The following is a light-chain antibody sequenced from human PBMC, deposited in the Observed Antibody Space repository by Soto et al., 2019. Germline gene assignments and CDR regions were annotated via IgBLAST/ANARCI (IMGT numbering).Light chain of an antibody. J-gene: IGKJ1*01. CDR1: QSITSY. Sequence: DIQMTQSPSSLSASVGDTVTINCRASQSITSYLNWYQQKPGRAPKLLIFAASSLQSGVPSRFSGSGSGTEFTLTISTLQSDDFATYYRQQYNTYPWTFGQGTKVDIK. CDR3: QQYNTYPWT. CDR2: AAS. V-gene: IGKV1-39*01.